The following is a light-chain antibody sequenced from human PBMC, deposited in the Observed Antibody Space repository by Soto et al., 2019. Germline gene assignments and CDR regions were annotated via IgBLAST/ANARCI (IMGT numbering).Light chain of an antibody. CDR1: SSDVGGYDY. CDR2: EVS. V-gene: IGLV2-8*01. Sequence: QSVLTQPPSASGSPGQSVTISCTGTSSDVGGYDYVSWYQQHPGKAPKLMIYEVSKRPSGVPDRFSGSKSGNTASLAVSGLQAEDEADYYRSSYAGRNTVFETGTKVTVL. CDR3: SSYAGRNTV. J-gene: IGLJ1*01.